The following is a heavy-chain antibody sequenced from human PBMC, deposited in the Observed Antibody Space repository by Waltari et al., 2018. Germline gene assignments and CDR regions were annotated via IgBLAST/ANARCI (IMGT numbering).Heavy chain of an antibody. V-gene: IGHV3-74*01. D-gene: IGHD5-18*01. CDR3: ARKAGSGYPYGPFYYDN. J-gene: IGHJ4*02. CDR1: GLRFGAYG. CDR2: INVDGGYI. Sequence: EVHLAESGGGVVQPGGCLRLPCAGSGLRFGAYGMRWVRQAPGKGLEWVSRINVDGGYISYGDSVKGRFTISRDNAKNTVFLQLNSLRAEDTAVYYCARKAGSGYPYGPFYYDNWGQGTLVTVSS.